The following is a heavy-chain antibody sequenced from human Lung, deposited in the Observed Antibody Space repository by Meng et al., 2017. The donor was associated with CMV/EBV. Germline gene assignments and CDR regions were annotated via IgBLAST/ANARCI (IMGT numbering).Heavy chain of an antibody. V-gene: IGHV1-69*05. Sequence: SGGNVSSYAISWVRQAPGQGLEWMGGIIPFFGAANYAQKFQGRVTITTDEFTTTAYMELSSLRSEDTAVYYCASSYYYDSSGYVYFDYWGQGTLVTVSS. J-gene: IGHJ4*02. D-gene: IGHD3-22*01. CDR2: IIPFFGAA. CDR3: ASSYYYDSSGYVYFDY. CDR1: GGNVSSYA.